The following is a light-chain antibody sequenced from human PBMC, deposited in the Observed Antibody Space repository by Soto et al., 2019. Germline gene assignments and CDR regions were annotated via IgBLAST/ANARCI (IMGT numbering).Light chain of an antibody. V-gene: IGKV3-20*01. Sequence: EIVLAQSPGTLSLSPGQRATLSCRASQSVSRDSVAWYQHKPGQAPRLLIYAASSRPSGIPDRFGGSGSGTDFTLTISRLEPEDFALYYCQQYGSSPLTFGGGTRVEFK. CDR1: QSVSRDS. J-gene: IGKJ4*01. CDR3: QQYGSSPLT. CDR2: AAS.